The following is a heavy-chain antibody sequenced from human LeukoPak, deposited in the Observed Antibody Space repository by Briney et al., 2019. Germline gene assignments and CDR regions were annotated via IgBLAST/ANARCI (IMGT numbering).Heavy chain of an antibody. V-gene: IGHV1-8*01. CDR2: MSPNSGDT. D-gene: IGHD7-27*01. CDR3: VRTPPNWGFDY. Sequence: ATVKVSCKASGYTFTTHDINWVRQATGQGLEWLGWMSPNSGDTGYAQKFQGRVTMTSDSSISTAYMELSSLRSEDTAIYYCVRTPPNWGFDYWGQGTLVTVSS. CDR1: GYTFTTHD. J-gene: IGHJ4*02.